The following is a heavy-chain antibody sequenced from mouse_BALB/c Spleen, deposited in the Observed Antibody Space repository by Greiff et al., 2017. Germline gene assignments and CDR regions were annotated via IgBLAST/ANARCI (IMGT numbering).Heavy chain of an antibody. J-gene: IGHJ4*01. Sequence: DVKLVESGGGLVQPGGSLRLSCATSGFTFTDYYMSWVRQPPGKALEWLGFIRNKANGYTTEYSASVKGRFTISRDNSQSILYLQMNTLRAEDSATYYCAREGSTLYYYAMDYWGQGTSVTVSS. CDR3: AREGSTLYYYAMDY. CDR2: IRNKANGYTT. V-gene: IGHV7-3*02. D-gene: IGHD5-1*01. CDR1: GFTFTDYY.